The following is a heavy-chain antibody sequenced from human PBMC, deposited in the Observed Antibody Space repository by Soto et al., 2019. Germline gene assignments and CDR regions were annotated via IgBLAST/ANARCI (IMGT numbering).Heavy chain of an antibody. CDR2: IYYSGST. CDR1: GGSISSGGYY. D-gene: IGHD3-3*01. Sequence: SETLSLTCTVSGGSISSGGYYWSWIRQHPGKGLEWIGYIYYSGSTYYNPSLKSRVTISVDTSKNQFSLKLSSVTAADTAVYYCAISGDDFWSGYSFGMDVWRQGTTVTVSS. V-gene: IGHV4-31*03. J-gene: IGHJ6*02. CDR3: AISGDDFWSGYSFGMDV.